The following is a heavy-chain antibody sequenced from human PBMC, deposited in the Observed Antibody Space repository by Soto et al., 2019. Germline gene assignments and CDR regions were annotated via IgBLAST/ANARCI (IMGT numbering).Heavy chain of an antibody. Sequence: EVQVVESGGGLVQPGGSLRLSCVASGFTFRHYWMTWVRQAPGKGLEWVANINQGGSVRYYVESVKGRFTISRDDANNSVFLQMISLKTEDTAVYYCARVNYNDWDFDYWGRGTLVTVSS. CDR1: GFTFRHYW. V-gene: IGHV3-7*01. CDR3: ARVNYNDWDFDY. CDR2: INQGGSVR. J-gene: IGHJ4*02. D-gene: IGHD3-22*01.